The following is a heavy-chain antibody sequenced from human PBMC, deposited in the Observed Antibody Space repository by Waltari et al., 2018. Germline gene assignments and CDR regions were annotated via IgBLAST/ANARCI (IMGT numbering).Heavy chain of an antibody. V-gene: IGHV3-9*01. CDR3: TKDLTHTNYEGFAN. CDR2: ITWNSGKV. CDR1: GFTYDDFA. J-gene: IGHJ4*02. D-gene: IGHD3-16*01. Sequence: EVQLVESGGALVQPGRSLSLSCATSGFTYDDFAMHWVRQVPGKGLEWVAGITWNSGKVDYAGSVKCRFTISRDNAKNLLFLQMNSLRPEDTALYYCTKDLTHTNYEGFANWGLGTLVTVSS.